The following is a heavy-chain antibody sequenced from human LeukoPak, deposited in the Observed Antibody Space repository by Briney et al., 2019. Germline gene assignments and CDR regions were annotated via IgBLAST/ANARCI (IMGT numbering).Heavy chain of an antibody. D-gene: IGHD1-14*01. CDR1: GFTVIIND. CDR3: ARGVEPLAANTLAY. J-gene: IGHJ4*02. V-gene: IGHV3-53*01. Sequence: GGSLRLSCAASGFTVIINDMTWVRQAPGKGLEWVSVLYSDGNTKYADSVQGRFTISRDNSKNTLYLEMNGLSPDDTAVYYYARGVEPLAANTLAYWGQGTLVTVSS. CDR2: LYSDGNT.